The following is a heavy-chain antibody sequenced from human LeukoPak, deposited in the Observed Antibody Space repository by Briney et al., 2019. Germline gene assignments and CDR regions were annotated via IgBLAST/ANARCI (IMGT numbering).Heavy chain of an antibody. Sequence: QPGGSLRLSCAASGFTFSYYEMNWFRQAPGKGLEWVSYISSSGGTIYYADSVKGRFTSSRDNAKNSLYLQMNSLRAEDTAVYYCARDFVRGSGYYRLDYWGQGSLVTVSS. J-gene: IGHJ4*02. D-gene: IGHD3-22*01. CDR1: GFTFSYYE. CDR3: ARDFVRGSGYYRLDY. V-gene: IGHV3-48*03. CDR2: ISSSGGTI.